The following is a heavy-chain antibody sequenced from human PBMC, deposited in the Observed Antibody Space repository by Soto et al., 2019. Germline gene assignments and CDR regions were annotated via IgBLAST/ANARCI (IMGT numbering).Heavy chain of an antibody. D-gene: IGHD2-15*01. CDR3: ARDLSSYCSGGSCQDGLYYMDV. Sequence: SQTLSLTCAISGDSVSSNSAAWSWIRQSPSRGLEWLGRTYYRSKWYNDYAVSVKSRITINPDTSKNQFSLQLNSVTPEDTAVYYCARDLSSYCSGGSCQDGLYYMDVWGKGTTVTVSS. J-gene: IGHJ6*03. V-gene: IGHV6-1*01. CDR1: GDSVSSNSAA. CDR2: TYYRSKWYN.